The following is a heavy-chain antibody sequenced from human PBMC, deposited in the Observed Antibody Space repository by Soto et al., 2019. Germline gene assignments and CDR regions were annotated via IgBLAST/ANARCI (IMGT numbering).Heavy chain of an antibody. V-gene: IGHV4-59*01. CDR3: ARRYVPDFDY. CDR1: GGSIGSYY. D-gene: IGHD1-20*01. CDR2: IYYSGST. J-gene: IGHJ4*02. Sequence: SETLAVSKSVSGGSIGSYYGSWIRQPPGKGLEWIGYIYYSGSTNYNPSLKSRVTISVDTSKNQFSLKLSSVTAADTAVYYCARRYVPDFDYWGQGTLVTVSS.